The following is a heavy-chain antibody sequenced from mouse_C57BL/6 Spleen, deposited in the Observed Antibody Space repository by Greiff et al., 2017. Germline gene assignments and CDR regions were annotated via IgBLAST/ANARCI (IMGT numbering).Heavy chain of an antibody. J-gene: IGHJ4*01. CDR3: ANEYDERHAMDD. CDR1: GYTFTSYW. V-gene: IGHV1-55*01. CDR2: IYPGSGST. Sequence: QVQLQQPGAELVKPGASVKMSCKASGYTFTSYWITWVKQRPGQGLEWIGDIYPGSGSTNYNEKFKSKATLTVDTSSSTAYMQLSSLTSEDSAVYYCANEYDERHAMDDWGQGTSGTVSS. D-gene: IGHD2-4*01.